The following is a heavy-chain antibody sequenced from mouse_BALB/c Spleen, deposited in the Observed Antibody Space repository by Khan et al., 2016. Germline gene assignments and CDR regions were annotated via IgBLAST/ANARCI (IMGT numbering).Heavy chain of an antibody. CDR3: ARAGYYGSLAY. J-gene: IGHJ3*01. Sequence: EVQLQESGGGLVQPGGSLKLSCAASGFDFRRYWMSWVRQAPGKGLEWIGEINPDSRTINYTPSLKDKFTISRDNAQNKLYLKMSTVRSEDTALYCCARAGYYGSLAYWGQGTLVSVSA. CDR1: GFDFRRYW. V-gene: IGHV4-1*02. CDR2: INPDSRTI. D-gene: IGHD1-1*01.